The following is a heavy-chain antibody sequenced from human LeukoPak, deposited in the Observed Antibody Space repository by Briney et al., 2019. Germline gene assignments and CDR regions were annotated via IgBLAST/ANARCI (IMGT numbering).Heavy chain of an antibody. CDR2: IRSKANSYAT. V-gene: IGHV3-73*01. Sequence: GGFLKLSCAASGFTFSGSAMHWVRQASGKRLEWVGRIRSKANSYATAYAASVKGRFTISRDDSKNTAYLQMNSLKTEDTAVYYCTSRMTTYDYYYYYGMDVWGQGTTVTVSS. CDR1: GFTFSGSA. CDR3: TSRMTTYDYYYYYGMDV. D-gene: IGHD1-1*01. J-gene: IGHJ6*02.